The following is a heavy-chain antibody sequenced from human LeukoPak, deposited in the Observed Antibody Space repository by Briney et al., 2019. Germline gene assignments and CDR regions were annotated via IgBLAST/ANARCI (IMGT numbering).Heavy chain of an antibody. Sequence: GGSLRLSCAASGFTFSSYGMSWVRQAPGKGLEWVSAISHSGGSTYYADSVKGRFTISRDNSKNTLYLQMNSLRAEDTAVYYCARGKSIAVPLDYWGQGTLVTVSS. J-gene: IGHJ4*02. CDR3: ARGKSIAVPLDY. CDR2: ISHSGGST. CDR1: GFTFSSYG. D-gene: IGHD6-19*01. V-gene: IGHV3-23*01.